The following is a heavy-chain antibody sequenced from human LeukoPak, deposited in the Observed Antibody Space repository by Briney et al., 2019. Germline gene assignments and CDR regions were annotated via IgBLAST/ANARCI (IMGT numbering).Heavy chain of an antibody. CDR1: GFTVSINY. Sequence: GGSLRLSCAASGFTVSINYMSWVRQAPGKGLEWVSVIYRGGNTYYADSVKGRFTISRDNSKNTVYLQMNSLGAEDTAVYYCARGETSSYDYWGQGTLVTVSS. J-gene: IGHJ4*02. V-gene: IGHV3-53*01. CDR2: IYRGGNT. D-gene: IGHD2-2*01. CDR3: ARGETSSYDY.